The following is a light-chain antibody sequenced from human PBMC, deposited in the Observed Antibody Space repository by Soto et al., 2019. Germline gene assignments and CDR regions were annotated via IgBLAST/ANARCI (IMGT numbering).Light chain of an antibody. CDR3: QQYETLPYT. CDR1: QVINNY. Sequence: DIQLTQSASSLSASVGDRVTITCQASQVINNYLNWYQQKLGKAPKLVIYDISTLEIGVPSRFGGGQSGTNFTLTITGLQAEDFATYYGQQYETLPYTFGRGTKLEI. V-gene: IGKV1-33*01. CDR2: DIS. J-gene: IGKJ2*01.